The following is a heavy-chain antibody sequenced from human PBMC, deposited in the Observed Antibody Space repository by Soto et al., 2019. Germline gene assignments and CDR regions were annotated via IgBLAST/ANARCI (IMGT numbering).Heavy chain of an antibody. J-gene: IGHJ5*02. V-gene: IGHV4-30-4*01. CDR3: ASRRSRGRALLFDP. CDR2: IYYSGST. CDR1: GGSISSADYY. D-gene: IGHD1-26*01. Sequence: QVQLQESGPGLVKPSQTLSLTCTVSGGSISSADYYWSWFRQPPGKGLEWIGYIYYSGSTYYNPSLKSRVTISLDTSQNQFSLKRSSVTAADTAVYYCASRRSRGRALLFDPWGQGTLVTVSS.